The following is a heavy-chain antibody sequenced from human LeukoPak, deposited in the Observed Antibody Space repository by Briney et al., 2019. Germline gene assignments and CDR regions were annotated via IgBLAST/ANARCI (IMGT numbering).Heavy chain of an antibody. V-gene: IGHV4-39*07. D-gene: IGHD6-19*01. CDR1: GGSISSSSYY. J-gene: IGHJ4*02. CDR2: IYYSGST. Sequence: SETLSLTCTVSGGSISSSSYYWCWIRQPPGKGLEWIGSIYYSGSTYYNPSLKSRVTISVDTSKNQFSLKLSSVTAADTAVYYCARGYSSGWSFDYWGQGTLVTVSS. CDR3: ARGYSSGWSFDY.